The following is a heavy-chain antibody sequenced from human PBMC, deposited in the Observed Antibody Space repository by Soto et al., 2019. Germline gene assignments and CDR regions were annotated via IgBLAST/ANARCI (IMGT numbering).Heavy chain of an antibody. V-gene: IGHV1-46*01. Sequence: ASVKVSCKASGYTFTSYYMHWVRQAPGQGLEWMGIINPSGGSTSYAQKFQGRVTMTRDTSTSTVYMELSRLRSEDTAVYYCARATENDAFDFWGQGTMVTVSS. J-gene: IGHJ3*01. D-gene: IGHD4-4*01. CDR1: GYTFTSYY. CDR2: INPSGGST. CDR3: ARATENDAFDF.